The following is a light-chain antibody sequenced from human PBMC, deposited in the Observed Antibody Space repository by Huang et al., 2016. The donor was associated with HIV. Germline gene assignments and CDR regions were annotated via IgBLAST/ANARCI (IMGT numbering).Light chain of an antibody. CDR3: LQNKNFHAPT. J-gene: IGKJ1*01. Sequence: DIQLTQSPSAMAASVGDRVTITCRATQDIYNYLAWFQQQPGKAPKRLVSGASSWQTRVPSRYSGSGSGTEFTLTINSLQPEGAATYFWLQNKNFHAPTFGQGTKVEIK. CDR1: QDIYNY. V-gene: IGKV1-17*03. CDR2: GAS.